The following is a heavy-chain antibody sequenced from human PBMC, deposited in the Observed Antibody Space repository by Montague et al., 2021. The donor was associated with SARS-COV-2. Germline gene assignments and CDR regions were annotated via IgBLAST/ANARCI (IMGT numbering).Heavy chain of an antibody. J-gene: IGHJ6*02. CDR3: AGYCSSTSCYGGYYFGMDV. V-gene: IGHV4-4*02. D-gene: IGHD2-2*01. CDR1: GGSISSSSL. Sequence: SETLSLTCAVSGGSISSSSLWCWVRQPPGKGLEWFGEIYHSGSSNYNPSLKSRVTISVDKSKNQFSLKLSSVTAADTAVYYCAGYCSSTSCYGGYYFGMDVWGPGTTVTVSS. CDR2: IYHSGSS.